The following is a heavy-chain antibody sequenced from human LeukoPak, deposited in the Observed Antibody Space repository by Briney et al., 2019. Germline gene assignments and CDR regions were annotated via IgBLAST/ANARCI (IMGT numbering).Heavy chain of an antibody. CDR1: GGSFSGYY. V-gene: IGHV4-34*01. J-gene: IGHJ5*02. D-gene: IGHD3-10*01. CDR3: ARVRVTMVRGVIRWFDP. Sequence: SETLSLTCAVYGGSFSGYYWSWIRQPPGKGLEWIGEINHSGSTNYNPSLKSRVTISVDTSKNQFPLKLSSVTAADTAVYYCARVRVTMVRGVIRWFDPWGQGTLVTVSS. CDR2: INHSGST.